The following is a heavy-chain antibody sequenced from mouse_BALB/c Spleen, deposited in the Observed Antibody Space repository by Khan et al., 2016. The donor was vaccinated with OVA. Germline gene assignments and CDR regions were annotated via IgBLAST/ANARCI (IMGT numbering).Heavy chain of an antibody. Sequence: EVKLLESGPGLVKPSQSLSLTCTVTGYSITSDYAWNLIRQFPGNKLEWMGYISSSGSTNYNPALKSRIFITRDTSKNQFFLQLNSVTTEDTATYYCARDGSRYNYAMDYWGQGTSVTVSS. CDR1: GYSITSDYA. J-gene: IGHJ4*01. CDR2: ISSSGST. D-gene: IGHD2-3*01. CDR3: ARDGSRYNYAMDY. V-gene: IGHV3-2*02.